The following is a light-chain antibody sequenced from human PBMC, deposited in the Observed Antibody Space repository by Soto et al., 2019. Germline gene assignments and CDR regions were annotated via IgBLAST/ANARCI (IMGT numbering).Light chain of an antibody. V-gene: IGKV3-11*01. CDR2: DAS. CDR1: QSVSSY. CDR3: QQRAYWPLT. J-gene: IGKJ4*01. Sequence: EIVLTQSPATLSLSPGERVTLPCRASQSVSSYVAWYQQKPGQAPRLLIYDASNRATGIPARFSGSGSGTDFTLTISSLEPEDFAVYYCQQRAYWPLTFGGGTKVEIK.